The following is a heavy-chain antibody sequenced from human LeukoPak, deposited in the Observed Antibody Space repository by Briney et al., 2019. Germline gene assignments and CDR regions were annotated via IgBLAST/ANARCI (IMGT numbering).Heavy chain of an antibody. CDR2: IWYDGSNK. D-gene: IGHD6-13*01. V-gene: IGHV3-33*08. Sequence: GGSLRLSCAASGFTFSSYAMSWVRQAPGKGLEWVAVIWYDGSNKYYADSVKGRFTISRDNSKNTLYLQMNSLRAEDTAVYYCARDQGYSSSWYFPTDYYYGMDVWGQGTTVTVSS. CDR3: ARDQGYSSSWYFPTDYYYGMDV. CDR1: GFTFSSYA. J-gene: IGHJ6*02.